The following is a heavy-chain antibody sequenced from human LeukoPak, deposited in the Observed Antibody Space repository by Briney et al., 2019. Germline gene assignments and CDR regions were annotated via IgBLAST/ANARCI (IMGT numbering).Heavy chain of an antibody. Sequence: KPSETLSLTCIVSGGSISGYYWNWIRHPAGKGLEWIGRMYASGSTNYNPSLKSRVTMSLDTSKNQFSLKLTSVTAADTAVYYCARGFGVNLDYWGQGTLVTVSS. V-gene: IGHV4-4*07. D-gene: IGHD3-10*01. CDR1: GGSISGYY. CDR2: MYASGST. CDR3: ARGFGVNLDY. J-gene: IGHJ4*02.